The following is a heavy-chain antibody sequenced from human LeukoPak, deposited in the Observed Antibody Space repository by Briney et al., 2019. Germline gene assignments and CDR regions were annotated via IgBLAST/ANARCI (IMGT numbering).Heavy chain of an antibody. D-gene: IGHD3-16*02. Sequence: ASVKVSCKASGYTFTNYGISWVRQAPGQGLEWMGWISAYTGNTKYAQTFQGRVTMTTDTSTSTSYMELRSLRSDDTAVYYCARDPMKGDLSIYYHYYYMDVWGKGTTVTVSS. CDR1: GYTFTNYG. J-gene: IGHJ6*03. V-gene: IGHV1-18*01. CDR2: ISAYTGNT. CDR3: ARDPMKGDLSIYYHYYYMDV.